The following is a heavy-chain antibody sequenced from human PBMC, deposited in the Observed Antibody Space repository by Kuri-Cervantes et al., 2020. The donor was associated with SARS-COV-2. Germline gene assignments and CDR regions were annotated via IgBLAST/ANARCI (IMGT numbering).Heavy chain of an antibody. J-gene: IGHJ4*02. CDR1: GFTFSSYS. V-gene: IGHV3-21*01. CDR3: TRCDFWSGYYIDY. Sequence: GEALKISCAASGFTFSSYSMNWVRQASGKGLEWVSSISSSSSYIYYADSVKGRFTIPRDNAKNSLYLQMNSLRAEDTAVYYCTRCDFWSGYYIDYWGQGALVTVSS. D-gene: IGHD3-3*01. CDR2: ISSSSSYI.